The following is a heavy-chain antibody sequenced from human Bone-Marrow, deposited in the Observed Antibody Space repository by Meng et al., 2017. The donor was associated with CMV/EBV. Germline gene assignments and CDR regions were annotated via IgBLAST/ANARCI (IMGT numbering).Heavy chain of an antibody. D-gene: IGHD6-6*01. J-gene: IGHJ4*02. Sequence: GESLKISCAASGFTYSSYAMNWVRQAPGEGLEWVSSISGGGGSTYYADSVKGRFTISRDNSKNTLYLQMNSLRTEDTAVYYCARTSPGIAARLGFDYWGQRKLVTVAS. V-gene: IGHV3-23*01. CDR1: GFTYSSYA. CDR2: ISGGGGST. CDR3: ARTSPGIAARLGFDY.